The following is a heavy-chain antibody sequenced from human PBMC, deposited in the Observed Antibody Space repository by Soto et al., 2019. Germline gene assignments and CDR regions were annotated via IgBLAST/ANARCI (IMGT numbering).Heavy chain of an antibody. V-gene: IGHV4-34*01. J-gene: IGHJ3*02. CDR1: GGSVNSGNYY. Sequence: QVQLQQWGAGLLKPSETLSLTCAVFGGSVNSGNYYWSWIRQPPGKGLEWIGEMSHSGGTHFNPSLKRRVTISVDTSKNQFSLKMSSVTAADTALYYWARVERGTATTVVDAFDIWGPGTMVTVSS. CDR2: MSHSGGT. CDR3: ARVERGTATTVVDAFDI. D-gene: IGHD1-1*01.